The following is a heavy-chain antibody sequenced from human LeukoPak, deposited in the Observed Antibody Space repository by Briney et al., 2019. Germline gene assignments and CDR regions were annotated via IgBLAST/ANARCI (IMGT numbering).Heavy chain of an antibody. D-gene: IGHD4-17*01. CDR3: ARGATVTTAYFDY. CDR2: IYSGGST. CDR1: GFTVSSNY. Sequence: PGGSLRLSCAASGFTVSSNYMSWVRQAPGKGLEWVSVIYSGGSTYYGDSVKGRFTISRDNSKNTLYLQMTSLRAEDTAVYYCARGATVTTAYFDYWGQGTLVTVSS. V-gene: IGHV3-53*01. J-gene: IGHJ4*02.